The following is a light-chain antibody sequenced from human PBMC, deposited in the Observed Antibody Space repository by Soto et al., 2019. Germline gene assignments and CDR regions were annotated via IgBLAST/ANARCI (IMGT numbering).Light chain of an antibody. Sequence: DIQMTQSPSSLSASVGDRVTITCRASQDIRSDLGWFQQKPGKAPKRLIYAASTLESGVPSRFSGSRSGTEFTLTISSLQPEDFATYYCLQHNGYPFTFGPGTKVDIK. CDR2: AAS. J-gene: IGKJ3*01. CDR1: QDIRSD. CDR3: LQHNGYPFT. V-gene: IGKV1-17*01.